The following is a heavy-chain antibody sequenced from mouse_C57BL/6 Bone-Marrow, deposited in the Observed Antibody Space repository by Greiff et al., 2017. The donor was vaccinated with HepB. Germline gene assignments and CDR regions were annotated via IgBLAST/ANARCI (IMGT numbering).Heavy chain of an antibody. J-gene: IGHJ1*03. V-gene: IGHV3-8*01. D-gene: IGHD2-5*01. CDR1: GYSITSDY. Sequence: VQLQQSGPGLAKPSQTLSLTCSVTGYSITSDYWNWIRKFPGNKLEYMGYISYSGSTYYTPSLKSRISITRDTSKNQYYLQLNSVTTEDTATYYCARFPHSNYWYFDVWGTGTTVTVSS. CDR2: ISYSGST. CDR3: ARFPHSNYWYFDV.